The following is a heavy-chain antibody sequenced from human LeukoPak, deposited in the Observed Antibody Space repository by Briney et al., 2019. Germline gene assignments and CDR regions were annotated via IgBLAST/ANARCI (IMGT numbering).Heavy chain of an antibody. CDR3: ARDLLVLRRSDAFDI. Sequence: SETLSLTCTVSGGSISSYYWSWIRQPAGKGLEWIGRIYTSGSTNYNPSLKSRVTMSVDTSKNQFSLKLSSVTAADTAVYYCARDLLVLRRSDAFDIWGQGTMVTVSS. CDR1: GGSISSYY. J-gene: IGHJ3*02. CDR2: IYTSGST. V-gene: IGHV4-4*07. D-gene: IGHD2-8*01.